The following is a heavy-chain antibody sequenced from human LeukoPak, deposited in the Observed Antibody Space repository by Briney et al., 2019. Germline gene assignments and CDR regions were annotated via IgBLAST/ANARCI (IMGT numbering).Heavy chain of an antibody. J-gene: IGHJ6*02. CDR2: IYYSGVT. D-gene: IGHD2-15*01. Sequence: SETLSLNCTVSGASLSSYYWSWIRLLPGRGLEWIGSIYYSGVTNFYPSLKRRIAMSVDTSRNLFSLKLSSVTAADTAVYFCARREGSHYSVDIWGQGTTVTVSS. CDR3: ARREGSHYSVDI. V-gene: IGHV4-59*08. CDR1: GASLSSYY.